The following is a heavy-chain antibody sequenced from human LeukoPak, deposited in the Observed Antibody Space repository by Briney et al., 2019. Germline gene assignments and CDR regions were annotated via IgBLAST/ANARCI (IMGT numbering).Heavy chain of an antibody. CDR1: GFGFGYYH. V-gene: IGHV3-64*02. CDR3: ARGAKIAAHFDY. D-gene: IGHD6-25*01. CDR2: ISSSGRNT. Sequence: PGGSLRLACAASGFGFGYYHMHWVRQAPGKGLECVAAISSSGRNTYYADSVKGRFIISRDNSNNTLYLQMGSLKPEDMAVYYCARGAKIAAHFDYWGQGTLVTVSS. J-gene: IGHJ4*02.